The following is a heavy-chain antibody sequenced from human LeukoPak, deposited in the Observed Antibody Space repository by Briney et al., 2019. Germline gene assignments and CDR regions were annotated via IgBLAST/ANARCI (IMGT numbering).Heavy chain of an antibody. V-gene: IGHV1-2*02. CDR2: INPNSGGT. CDR3: ARSLFYYYYMDV. CDR1: GYTFTGYY. Sequence: GASVKVSCKSSGYTFTGYYMHWVRQAPGQGLEWMGWINPNSGGTNYAQKFQGRVTMTRDTSISTAYMELSRLRSDDTAVYYCARSLFYYYYMDVWGKGTTVTVSS. J-gene: IGHJ6*03.